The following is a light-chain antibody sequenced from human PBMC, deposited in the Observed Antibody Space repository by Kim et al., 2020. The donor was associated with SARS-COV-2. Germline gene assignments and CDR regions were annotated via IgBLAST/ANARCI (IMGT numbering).Light chain of an antibody. CDR2: DAS. Sequence: DIQMTQSPSSLSASVGDRVIITCQASQDISNKFNWYQQKSGEGPKLLIFDASTLYTGVPSKFSGRRSGTDFTFTMNDLEPEDTATYFCQRYYAFPYTFGQGTKLEI. J-gene: IGKJ2*01. CDR3: QRYYAFPYT. V-gene: IGKV1-33*01. CDR1: QDISNK.